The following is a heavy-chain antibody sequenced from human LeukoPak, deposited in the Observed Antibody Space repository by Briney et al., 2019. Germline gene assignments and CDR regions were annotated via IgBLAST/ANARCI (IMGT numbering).Heavy chain of an antibody. D-gene: IGHD6-6*01. CDR2: IYPGDSDA. J-gene: IGHJ4*02. CDR3: ARVARAQYYFDY. V-gene: IGHV5-51*01. CDR1: GYSFTSYW. Sequence: GESLKISCKGSGYSFTSYWIGWVRQMPGKGLEWMGIIYPGDSDARYSPSFHGQVTITADKSISTAYLQWSSLKASDTAMYYCARVARAQYYFDYWGQGTLVTVSS.